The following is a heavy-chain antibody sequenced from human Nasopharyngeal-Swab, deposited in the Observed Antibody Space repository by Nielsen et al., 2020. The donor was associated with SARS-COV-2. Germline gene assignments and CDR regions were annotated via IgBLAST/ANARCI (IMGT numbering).Heavy chain of an antibody. D-gene: IGHD5-12*01. CDR2: ITSGNSV. CDR3: ARERGGGYGDY. J-gene: IGHJ4*02. CDR1: GFTFSPYT. V-gene: IGHV3-48*04. Sequence: GESLKICCSTSGFTFSPYTMTWVRQAPGKGLQWISYITSGNSVQYADSVRGRFTISRDNAKNSLYLQMNSLTAEDTAVYYCARERGGGYGDYWGQGTLVTVSS.